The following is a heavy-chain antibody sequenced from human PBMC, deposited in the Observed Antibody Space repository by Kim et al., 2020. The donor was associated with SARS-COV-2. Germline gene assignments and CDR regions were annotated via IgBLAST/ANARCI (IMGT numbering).Heavy chain of an antibody. V-gene: IGHV3-48*03. J-gene: IGHJ6*04. CDR1: GFTFSTYE. D-gene: IGHD2-2*01. Sequence: GGSLRLYCAASGFTFSTYEINWVRQAPGKGLEWISYISTSGSTIYYADSVKGRFTISRDNAKSSLSLQMNGLRAEETAVYYCARSLYCSSASCFFGMEVCGKGTTVTASS. CDR2: ISTSGSTI. CDR3: ARSLYCSSASCFFGMEV.